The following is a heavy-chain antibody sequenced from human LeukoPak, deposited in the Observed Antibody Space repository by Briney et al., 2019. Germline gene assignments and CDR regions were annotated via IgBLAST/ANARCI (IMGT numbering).Heavy chain of an antibody. CDR1: GGSISSYY. D-gene: IGHD2-15*01. Sequence: SETLSLTCTVSGGSISSYYWSWLRQPPGKGLEWIGYIYYSGSTNYNPSLKSRVTISVDTSKNQFSLKLSSVTAADTAVYYCARRPYCSGGSCYSDAFDIWGQGTMVTVSS. V-gene: IGHV4-59*08. J-gene: IGHJ3*02. CDR2: IYYSGST. CDR3: ARRPYCSGGSCYSDAFDI.